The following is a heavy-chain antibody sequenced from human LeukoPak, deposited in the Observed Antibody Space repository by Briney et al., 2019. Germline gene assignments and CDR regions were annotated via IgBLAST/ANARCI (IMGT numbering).Heavy chain of an antibody. Sequence: PGGSLRLSCAASGFTFSSYAMHWVRQAPGKGLEWVAVISYDGSNKYYADSVKGRFTISRDNSKNTLYLQMNSLRAEDTAVYYCARARGSSSPYFDYWGQGTLVTVSS. V-gene: IGHV3-30-3*01. CDR1: GFTFSSYA. CDR2: ISYDGSNK. CDR3: ARARGSSSPYFDY. D-gene: IGHD6-6*01. J-gene: IGHJ4*02.